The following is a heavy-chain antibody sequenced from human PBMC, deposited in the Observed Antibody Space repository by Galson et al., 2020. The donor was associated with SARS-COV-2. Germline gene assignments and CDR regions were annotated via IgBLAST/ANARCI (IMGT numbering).Heavy chain of an antibody. CDR2: IQQDGSEK. J-gene: IGHJ4*02. Sequence: GGSLRLSCAASGFTFSSYWMGWVRQAPGKGLEWVANIQQDGSEKYYVDSVKGRFTISRDNAKNSLYLQMNSLRAEDTAVYYCARVGSSSWHEDYWGQGTLVTVSS. V-gene: IGHV3-7*03. CDR1: GFTFSSYW. D-gene: IGHD6-13*01. CDR3: ARVGSSSWHEDY.